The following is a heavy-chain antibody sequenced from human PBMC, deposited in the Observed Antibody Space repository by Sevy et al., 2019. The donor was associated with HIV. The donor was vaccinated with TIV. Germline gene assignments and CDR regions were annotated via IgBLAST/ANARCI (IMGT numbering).Heavy chain of an antibody. CDR3: AKDGFKPSVGDENYYYYYMDV. V-gene: IGHV3-23*01. Sequence: GGSLRLSCAASGFTFSSYAMSWVRQAPGKGLEWVSAISGSGGSTYYADSVKGRFTISKDNSKNTLYLQRNSLRAEDMAVYYCAKDGFKPSVGDENYYYYYMDVWGKGTTVTVSS. D-gene: IGHD3-16*01. J-gene: IGHJ6*03. CDR1: GFTFSSYA. CDR2: ISGSGGST.